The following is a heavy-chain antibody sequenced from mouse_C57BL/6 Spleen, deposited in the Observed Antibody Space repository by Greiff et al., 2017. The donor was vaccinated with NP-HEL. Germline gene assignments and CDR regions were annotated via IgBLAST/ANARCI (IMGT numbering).Heavy chain of an antibody. CDR3: ARFVDYDGYYAMDY. CDR2: INPNNGGT. Sequence: EVQLQQSGPELVKPGASVKMSCKASGYTFTDYNMHWVKQSHGKSLEWLGYINPNNGGTSYNQKFKGKATLTVNKSSSTAYMELRSLTSEDSAVYYCARFVDYDGYYAMDYWGQGTSVTVSS. V-gene: IGHV1-22*01. J-gene: IGHJ4*01. CDR1: GYTFTDYN. D-gene: IGHD2-4*01.